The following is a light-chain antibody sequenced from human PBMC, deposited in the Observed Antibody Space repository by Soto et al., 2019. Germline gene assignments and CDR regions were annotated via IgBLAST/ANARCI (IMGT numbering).Light chain of an antibody. CDR1: ESINRR. J-gene: IGKJ2*01. CDR2: KSS. Sequence: DIQMTQSPSTLSASVGDRVTITCRASESINRRLAWYQQKPGSAPKLLIYKSSTLESGVPSRFSGSGYGTEFTLTISGLQPDDCATYYCQRFDTSNAMYFFGPGTKVDIK. V-gene: IGKV1-5*03. CDR3: QRFDTSNAMYF.